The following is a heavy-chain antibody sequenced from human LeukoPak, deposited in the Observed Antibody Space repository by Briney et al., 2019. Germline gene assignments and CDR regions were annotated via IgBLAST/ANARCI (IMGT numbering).Heavy chain of an antibody. CDR3: ARLGIAVAGRGTHFDY. J-gene: IGHJ4*02. D-gene: IGHD6-19*01. CDR1: GGSISSYY. CDR2: IYTSGST. V-gene: IGHV4-4*07. Sequence: PSETLSLTCTVSGGSISSYYWSWIRQPAGKGLEWIGRIYTSGSTNYNPSLKSRVTMSVDTSKNQFSLKLSSVTAADTAVYYCARLGIAVAGRGTHFDYWGQGTLVTVSS.